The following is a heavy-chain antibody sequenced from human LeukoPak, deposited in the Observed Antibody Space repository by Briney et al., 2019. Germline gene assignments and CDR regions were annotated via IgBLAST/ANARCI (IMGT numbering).Heavy chain of an antibody. D-gene: IGHD2-21*02. CDR2: ISPSGVST. J-gene: IGHJ5*02. CDR1: GYTFTSYY. CDR3: ARVGPTYCGGDCYSENWFDP. Sequence: ASVKVSCKASGYTFTSYYMHWVRQAPGHGIEWMGIISPSGVSTSYAQKFQGRVTMTRDTSTSTVYMELSSLRSEDTAVYYCARVGPTYCGGDCYSENWFDPWGQGTLVTVSS. V-gene: IGHV1-46*01.